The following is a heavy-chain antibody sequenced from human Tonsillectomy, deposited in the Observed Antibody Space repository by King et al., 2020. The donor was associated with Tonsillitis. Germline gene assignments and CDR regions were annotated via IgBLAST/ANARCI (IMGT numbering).Heavy chain of an antibody. Sequence: VQLVESGGGVVRPGGSLRLSCAASGFTFDDYGLTWVRQAPGKGLEWVSGINWNVGRTGYADSVKGRFNISRDNAKNSLYLQMNSLRAKDTALYYCAGDAGIYVVVSAAHDYWGQGTLVTVSS. J-gene: IGHJ4*02. CDR3: AGDAGIYVVVSAAHDY. D-gene: IGHD2-2*01. V-gene: IGHV3-20*04. CDR2: INWNVGRT. CDR1: GFTFDDYG.